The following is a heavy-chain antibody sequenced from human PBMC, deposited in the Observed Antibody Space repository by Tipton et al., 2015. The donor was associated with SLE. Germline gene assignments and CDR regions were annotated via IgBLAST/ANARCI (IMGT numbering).Heavy chain of an antibody. Sequence: LRLSCTVSGGSISSGGYYWSWIRQHPGKGLEWIGSVYYSGSTYYNPSLKSRVTISVDTSKNQFSLKLSSVTAADTAVYYCARVGIAVAGPGDWAHWFDPWGQGTLVTVSS. CDR1: GGSISSGGYY. CDR3: ARVGIAVAGPGDWAHWFDP. J-gene: IGHJ5*02. CDR2: VYYSGST. D-gene: IGHD6-19*01. V-gene: IGHV4-39*07.